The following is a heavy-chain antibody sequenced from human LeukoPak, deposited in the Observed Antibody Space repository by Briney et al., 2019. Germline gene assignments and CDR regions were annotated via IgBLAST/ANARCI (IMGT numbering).Heavy chain of an antibody. D-gene: IGHD2-2*01. V-gene: IGHV3-23*01. J-gene: IGHJ4*02. CDR1: GLTFNNYA. CDR2: ISGRGASK. CDR3: AKGVVVAPDVTPFDY. Sequence: PGGSLGLSCAVSGLTFNNYAMSWVRQAPGKGLEWVSGISGRGASKYYADSVKGRFTISRDNSKNTLYLQMNSLRAEDTAVYYCAKGVVVAPDVTPFDYWGQGTLVTVSS.